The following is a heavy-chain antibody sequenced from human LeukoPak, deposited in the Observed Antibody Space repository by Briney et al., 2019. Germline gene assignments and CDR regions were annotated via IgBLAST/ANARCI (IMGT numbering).Heavy chain of an antibody. D-gene: IGHD5-18*01. CDR3: TTKIQLWPLDY. J-gene: IGHJ4*02. CDR2: IKSKSDGGTT. CDR1: GFTFSTYA. Sequence: GSLRLSCAASGFTFSTYAMSWVRQAPGKGLEWVGRIKSKSDGGTTDYAAPVKGRFTISRDDSKNTLFLQMSSLKTEDTAVYYCTTKIQLWPLDYWGQGTLVTVSS. V-gene: IGHV3-15*01.